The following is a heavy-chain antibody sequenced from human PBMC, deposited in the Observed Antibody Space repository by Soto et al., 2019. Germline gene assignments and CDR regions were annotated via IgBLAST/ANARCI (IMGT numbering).Heavy chain of an antibody. CDR3: ARKCSSTSCYAYYFDY. J-gene: IGHJ4*02. V-gene: IGHV4-34*01. D-gene: IGHD2-2*01. Sequence: SETLSLTCAVYGGSFSGYYWSWIRQPPGKGLEWIGEINHSGSTNYNPSLKSRVTISVDTSKNQFSLKLSPVTAADTAVYYCARKCSSTSCYAYYFDYWGQGTLVTVSS. CDR2: INHSGST. CDR1: GGSFSGYY.